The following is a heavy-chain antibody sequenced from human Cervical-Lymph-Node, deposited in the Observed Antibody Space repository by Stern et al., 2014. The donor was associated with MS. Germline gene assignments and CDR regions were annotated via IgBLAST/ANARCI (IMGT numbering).Heavy chain of an antibody. D-gene: IGHD6-13*01. Sequence: QVQLQESGPGVAKPSQTLSLTCTVSGGSISTDGYYWTWIRQHPGKGLVWIGYIYCSGRAYYNPSLKSRVTMSLDTSKNQFSLNLSSVTAADTAIYYCARDDRGSSWYRFDFWGQGTLVTVSS. CDR1: GGSISTDGYY. V-gene: IGHV4-31*03. CDR2: IYCSGRA. CDR3: ARDDRGSSWYRFDF. J-gene: IGHJ4*02.